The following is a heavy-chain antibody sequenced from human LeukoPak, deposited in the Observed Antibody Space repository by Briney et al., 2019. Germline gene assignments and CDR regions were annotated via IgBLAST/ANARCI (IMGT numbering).Heavy chain of an antibody. D-gene: IGHD3-9*01. V-gene: IGHV3-23*01. Sequence: HPGGSLRLSCAASGFTFRSYAMSCVRQAPGKGLEWVSAISGSGCNTYYADSVKGRLTISRDTSKNTLYLQMNSLRAEDTAVYYCAKGAALRYFDWLLQQYYYYYMDVWGKGTTVTVSS. CDR1: GFTFRSYA. CDR2: ISGSGCNT. CDR3: AKGAALRYFDWLLQQYYYYYMDV. J-gene: IGHJ6*03.